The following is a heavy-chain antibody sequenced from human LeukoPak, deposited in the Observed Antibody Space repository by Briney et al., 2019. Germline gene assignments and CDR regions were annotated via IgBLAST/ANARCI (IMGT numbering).Heavy chain of an antibody. CDR2: IRSKANSYAT. V-gene: IGHV3-73*01. CDR3: TRHTPEYSGSYGD. Sequence: GGSLRLSCAASGFTFRGSAMHWVRQASGKGLEGVGRIRSKANSYATVYAASVKGRFTISRDDSMNTAYLQMNSLKTEDTAVYYCTRHTPEYSGSYGDWGQGTLVTVSS. CDR1: GFTFRGSA. D-gene: IGHD1-26*01. J-gene: IGHJ4*02.